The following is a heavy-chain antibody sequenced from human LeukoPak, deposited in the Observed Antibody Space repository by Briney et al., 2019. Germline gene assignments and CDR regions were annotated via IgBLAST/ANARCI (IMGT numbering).Heavy chain of an antibody. Sequence: ASVKVSCKASGGTFSSYAISWVRQAPGQGLEWMGWISAYNGNTNYAQKLQGRVTMTTDTSTSTAYMELRSLRSDDTAVYYCARVGDLSGRPSGDAFDIWGQGTMVTVSS. D-gene: IGHD3-3*01. J-gene: IGHJ3*02. CDR3: ARVGDLSGRPSGDAFDI. CDR1: GGTFSSYA. V-gene: IGHV1-18*01. CDR2: ISAYNGNT.